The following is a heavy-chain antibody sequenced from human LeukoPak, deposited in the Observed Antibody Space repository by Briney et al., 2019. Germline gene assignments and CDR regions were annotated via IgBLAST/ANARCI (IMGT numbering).Heavy chain of an antibody. CDR3: AKSNGVDRNGYNSDYFDY. CDR2: IKQDGSEK. J-gene: IGHJ4*02. CDR1: GFTFNSYW. D-gene: IGHD5-24*01. Sequence: GGSLRLSCAASGFTFNSYWMSWVRQAPGKGLEWVANIKQDGSEKYYVDSVKGRFTISRDNAKNSLYLQMNSLSAEDTAVYYCAKSNGVDRNGYNSDYFDYWGQGTLVTVSS. V-gene: IGHV3-7*01.